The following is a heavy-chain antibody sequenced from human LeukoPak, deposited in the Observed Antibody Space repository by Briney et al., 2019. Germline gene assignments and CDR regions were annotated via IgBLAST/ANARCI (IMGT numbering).Heavy chain of an antibody. CDR1: EFSPTNFW. CDR2: IKHDGSEK. J-gene: IGHJ6*04. V-gene: IGHV3-7*01. Sequence: GGSLRLSCVASEFSPTNFWMTWVRRAPGRGLEWVANIKHDGSEKFYVDSVKGRFTISRDNAKNSLYLQMNSLRAEDTAVYYCAAFVGIVSGTYTVPGGLLVWGKGTTVTVSS. D-gene: IGHD2-2*03. CDR3: AAFVGIVSGTYTVPGGLLV.